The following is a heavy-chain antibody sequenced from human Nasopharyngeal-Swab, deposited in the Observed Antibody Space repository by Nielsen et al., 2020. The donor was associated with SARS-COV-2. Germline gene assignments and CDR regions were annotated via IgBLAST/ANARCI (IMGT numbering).Heavy chain of an antibody. CDR3: ARAGRQLWCAQLTGAYWFDP. J-gene: IGHJ5*02. V-gene: IGHV4-61*01. CDR1: GGSVSTRRFV. CDR2: IYYSGST. Sequence: SETLSLTCTVYGGSVSTRRFVWSRIRQSLGKGSGGVRYIYYSGSTNYNPSLKSRVTISVDTSKNQFSLKLSSLTAAATAVYCRARAGRQLWCAQLTGAYWFDPWGQGTLVTVSS. D-gene: IGHD3-10*01.